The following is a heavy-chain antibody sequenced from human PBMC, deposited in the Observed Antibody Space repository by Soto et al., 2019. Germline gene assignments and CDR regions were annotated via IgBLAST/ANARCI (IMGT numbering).Heavy chain of an antibody. V-gene: IGHV4-31*03. J-gene: IGHJ6*02. Sequence: NPSETLSLTCTVTGGSMTSGDQYWTWIRHRPGEGLEWFGYINHRGSLYYNPSLKSRVSMSVDTSKNQFSLNLSSVTAAATAVYYCARELPQRQGRNMDVWGQETTVTVS. CDR2: INHRGSL. D-gene: IGHD1-1*01. CDR3: ARELPQRQGRNMDV. CDR1: GGSMTSGDQY.